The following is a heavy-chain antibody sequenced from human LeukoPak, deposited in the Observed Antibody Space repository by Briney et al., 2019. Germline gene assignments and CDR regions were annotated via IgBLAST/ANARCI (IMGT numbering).Heavy chain of an antibody. CDR1: GFIFNNYG. D-gene: IGHD2-21*02. Sequence: GGSLRLSWAASGFIFNNYGMHWVRQAPGKGLEWVAVISYDGSNKNYADSVKGRFTISRDSSKNTVYLQMNSLRVEDTAVYYCAKDWAPYCGGDCYFNYWGQGTLVTVSS. V-gene: IGHV3-30*18. CDR3: AKDWAPYCGGDCYFNY. J-gene: IGHJ4*02. CDR2: ISYDGSNK.